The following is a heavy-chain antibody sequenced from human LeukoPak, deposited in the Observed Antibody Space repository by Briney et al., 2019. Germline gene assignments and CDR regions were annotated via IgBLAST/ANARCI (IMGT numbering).Heavy chain of an antibody. CDR2: IKQDGSKK. V-gene: IGHV3-7*03. J-gene: IGHJ4*02. Sequence: GGSLRLSCAASGFTFSSYWMTWVRQAPGKGLEWVANIKQDGSKKNYVDSVKGRFTISRDNAKNSLYLQMNSLRAEDTAVFYCATPLDYYDSSGYHQGGDWGQGTLVTVSS. CDR1: GFTFSSYW. CDR3: ATPLDYYDSSGYHQGGD. D-gene: IGHD3-22*01.